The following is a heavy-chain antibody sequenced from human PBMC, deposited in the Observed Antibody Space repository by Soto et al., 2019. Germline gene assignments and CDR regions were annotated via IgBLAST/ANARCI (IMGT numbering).Heavy chain of an antibody. J-gene: IGHJ4*02. Sequence: EVQLLESGGGLIQPGRSLRLSCTPSGFTFPDYGVSWFRQAPGKGLEWLGFIRSRPDGGTTEYAASVAGRFTISRVNSEGIAYLQMNSLKTDDTAVYYCAQIFAYADYPFYFDYWGQGTLVTVSS. V-gene: IGHV3-49*03. CDR3: AQIFAYADYPFYFDY. CDR1: GFTFPDYG. CDR2: IRSRPDGGTT. D-gene: IGHD4-17*01.